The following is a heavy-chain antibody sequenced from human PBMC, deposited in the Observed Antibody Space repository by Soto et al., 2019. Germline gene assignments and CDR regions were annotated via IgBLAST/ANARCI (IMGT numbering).Heavy chain of an antibody. V-gene: IGHV3-23*01. CDR1: GFTFSSYA. CDR2: ISFSGVNR. D-gene: IGHD3-10*01. J-gene: IGHJ4*02. Sequence: EVQLLASGGGLVQPGGSLRLSCAASGFTFSSYAMNWVRQAPGKGLEWVSTISFSGVNRHYADSVKGRFTISRDNSKNTLYLQMHSLRAEDTAIYSCAKVGSGSYSAHSWGQGTLVTVSS. CDR3: AKVGSGSYSAHS.